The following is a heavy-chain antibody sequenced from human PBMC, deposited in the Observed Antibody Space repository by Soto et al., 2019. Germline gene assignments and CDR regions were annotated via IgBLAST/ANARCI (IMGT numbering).Heavy chain of an antibody. J-gene: IGHJ5*02. CDR1: GGTFSSYA. CDR2: IIPIFGTA. V-gene: IGHV1-69*05. Sequence: QVQLVQSGAEVKKPGSSVKVSCKASGGTFSSYAISWVRQAPGQGLEWMGGIIPIFGTANYAQKFQGRVKITWGESTSPAHMVLSSLSSEDTAVYYCASVGLTGDLGWFDPWGQGTLVTVSS. D-gene: IGHD7-27*01. CDR3: ASVGLTGDLGWFDP.